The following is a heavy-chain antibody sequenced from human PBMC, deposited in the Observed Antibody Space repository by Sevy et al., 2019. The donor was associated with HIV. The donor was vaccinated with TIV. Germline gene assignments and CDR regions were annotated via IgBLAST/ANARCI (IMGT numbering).Heavy chain of an antibody. J-gene: IGHJ6*02. CDR1: GFTFSIYS. Sequence: GGSLRLSCAASGFTFSIYSMNWVRQAPGKGLEWVSCISSSSTYKYYADSVKGRFTISRDNAKNSLYLQMKSLRAEDTAVYYCARDQKGEYSGYDGAGYYGMDVWGQGITVTVSS. D-gene: IGHD5-12*01. V-gene: IGHV3-21*01. CDR3: ARDQKGEYSGYDGAGYYGMDV. CDR2: ISSSSTYK.